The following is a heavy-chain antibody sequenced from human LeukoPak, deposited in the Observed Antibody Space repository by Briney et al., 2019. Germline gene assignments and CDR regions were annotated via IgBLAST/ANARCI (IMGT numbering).Heavy chain of an antibody. CDR1: GYRFTYYW. CDR3: ARQGVYYSDSSAFYH. V-gene: IGHV5-51*01. J-gene: IGHJ4*02. CDR2: IYPGDSDT. D-gene: IGHD3-22*01. Sequence: GESLKISCKGSGYRFTYYWIAWVRQMPGKGLELMGGIYPGDSDTRYSPSFQGQVTISADKSISTAFLQWSSLKASDTAIYYCARQGVYYSDSSAFYHWGQGTQVTVSS.